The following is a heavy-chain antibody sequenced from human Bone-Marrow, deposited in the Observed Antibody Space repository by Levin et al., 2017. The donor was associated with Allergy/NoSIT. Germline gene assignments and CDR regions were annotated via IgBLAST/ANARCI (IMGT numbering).Heavy chain of an antibody. CDR3: AKDMWVTAKGYFDV. Sequence: SCAASGFTFDDYTMHWVRQRPGKSLEWVSLMSWDGRTISYAESVKGRFTVSRDNSKNSLYLQMNGLSTEDTAFYFCAKDMWVTAKGYFDVWGRGTLVTVSS. V-gene: IGHV3-43*01. CDR1: GFTFDDYT. J-gene: IGHJ2*01. D-gene: IGHD2-21*02. CDR2: MSWDGRTI.